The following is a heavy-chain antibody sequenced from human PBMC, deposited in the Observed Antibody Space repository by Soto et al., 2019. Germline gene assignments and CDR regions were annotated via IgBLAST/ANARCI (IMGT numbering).Heavy chain of an antibody. Sequence: GGSLGLSCAACGVSLSNYSMTGVRKAQGKGLEWVSSISSSSSYIYYADSVKGRFTSSRDKAKNSLYLQMNSLRAEDTAVYYCASRFYCSGGSCSDYCGQGTLVTGSS. CDR1: GVSLSNYS. CDR3: ASRFYCSGGSCSDY. CDR2: ISSSSSYI. V-gene: IGHV3-21*01. J-gene: IGHJ4*02. D-gene: IGHD2-15*01.